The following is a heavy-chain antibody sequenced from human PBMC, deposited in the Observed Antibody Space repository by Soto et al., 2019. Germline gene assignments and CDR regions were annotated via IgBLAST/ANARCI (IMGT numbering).Heavy chain of an antibody. D-gene: IGHD5-18*01. CDR3: ASQSVDTTMVQHDAFDI. V-gene: IGHV1-46*03. Sequence: GASVKVSCKASGYTFTSYYMHWVRQAPGQGLEWMGIIDPSGGTTNYAQKFQGRVTMTRDTSTSTVYMELSSLRSEDTAVYYCASQSVDTTMVQHDAFDIWGQGTMVTGSS. J-gene: IGHJ3*02. CDR2: IDPSGGTT. CDR1: GYTFTSYY.